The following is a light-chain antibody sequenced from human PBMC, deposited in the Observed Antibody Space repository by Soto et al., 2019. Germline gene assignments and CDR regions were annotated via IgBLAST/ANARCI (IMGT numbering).Light chain of an antibody. Sequence: QPALNQPASVSGFPGQSITISCTGTSSDVGSYNLVSWYQQLPGKAPKVIICEVNKRPSGVSYRFSGFKSGNTASLTISGLQTEDEADYYCCSYAGTVAYVFGTGTKSPS. V-gene: IGLV2-23*02. J-gene: IGLJ1*01. CDR2: EVN. CDR1: SSDVGSYNL. CDR3: CSYAGTVAYV.